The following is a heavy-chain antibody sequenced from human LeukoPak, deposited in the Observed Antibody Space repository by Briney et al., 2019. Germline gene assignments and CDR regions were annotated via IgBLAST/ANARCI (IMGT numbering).Heavy chain of an antibody. CDR3: ARELGRNAFDI. Sequence: ASVKVSCKASGYTFTDNHMYWIRQAPGQGPECMGWINPNSGGTNYAQKFQGRITMTRDTSISTAYMELSRLTSDDTAIYFCARELGRNAFDIWGQGTMVAVSP. V-gene: IGHV1-2*02. CDR2: INPNSGGT. J-gene: IGHJ3*02. D-gene: IGHD7-27*01. CDR1: GYTFTDNH.